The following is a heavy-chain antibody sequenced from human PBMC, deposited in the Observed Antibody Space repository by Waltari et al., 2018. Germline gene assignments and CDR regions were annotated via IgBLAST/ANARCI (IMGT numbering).Heavy chain of an antibody. CDR2: IYYSGST. D-gene: IGHD1-26*01. V-gene: IGHV4-59*01. Sequence: QVQLQESGPGLVKPSETLSLTCTVAGGSISRYYWSGIRQPPGKGLEWIGYIYYSGSTNYNPSLKSRVTISVDTSKNQFSLKLSSVTAADTAVYYCARRRSSNWFDPWGQGTLVTVSS. J-gene: IGHJ5*02. CDR3: ARRRSSNWFDP. CDR1: GGSISRYY.